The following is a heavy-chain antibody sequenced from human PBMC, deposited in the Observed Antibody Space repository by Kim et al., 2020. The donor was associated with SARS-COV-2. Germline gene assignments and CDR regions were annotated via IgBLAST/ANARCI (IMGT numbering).Heavy chain of an antibody. Sequence: AQKFQGRVTMTEDTSTDTAYMELSSLRSEDTAVYYCATGVVGWNYRYFDYWGQGTLVTVSS. CDR3: ATGVVGWNYRYFDY. J-gene: IGHJ4*02. V-gene: IGHV1-24*01. D-gene: IGHD1-7*01.